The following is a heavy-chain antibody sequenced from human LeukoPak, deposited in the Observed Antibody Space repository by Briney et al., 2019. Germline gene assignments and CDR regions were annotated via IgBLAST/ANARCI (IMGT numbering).Heavy chain of an antibody. D-gene: IGHD3-22*01. CDR3: ARGANYYDSSGYYDY. Sequence: SQTLSLTCAISGDSVSTNSAAWNWIRQSPSRGLEWLGRTYYRSKWYKDYAVSVKSRITINPDTSKNQFSLQLNSVTPEDTAVYYCARGANYYDSSGYYDYWGQGTLVTVSS. J-gene: IGHJ4*02. CDR1: GDSVSTNSAA. CDR2: TYYRSKWYK. V-gene: IGHV6-1*01.